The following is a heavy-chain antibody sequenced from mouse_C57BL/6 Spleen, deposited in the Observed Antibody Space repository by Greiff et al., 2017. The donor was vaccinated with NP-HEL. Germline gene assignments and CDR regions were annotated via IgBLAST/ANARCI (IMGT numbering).Heavy chain of an antibody. D-gene: IGHD1-1*01. CDR2: ISDGGSYT. J-gene: IGHJ3*01. CDR1: GFTFSSYA. Sequence: EVQLVESGGGLVKPGGSLKLSCAASGFTFSSYAMSWVRQTPEKRLEWVATISDGGSYTYYPDNVKGRFTISRDNAKNNLYLQMSHLKSEDTAMVYCAREGVGGSSYCWFAYWGQGTLVTVSA. CDR3: AREGVGGSSYCWFAY. V-gene: IGHV5-4*01.